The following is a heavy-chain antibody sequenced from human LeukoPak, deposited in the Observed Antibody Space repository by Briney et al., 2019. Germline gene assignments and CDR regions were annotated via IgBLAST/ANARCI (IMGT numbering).Heavy chain of an antibody. CDR2: ISAYNGNT. CDR3: ARDSSREVAVADYFDY. V-gene: IGHV1-18*01. CDR1: GYTFTSYG. D-gene: IGHD6-19*01. J-gene: IGHJ4*02. Sequence: ASVKVSCKASGYTFTSYGISWVRQAPGQGLEWMGWISAYNGNTNHAQKLQGRVTMTTDTSTSTAYMELRSLRSDDTAVYYCARDSSREVAVADYFDYWGQGTLVTVSS.